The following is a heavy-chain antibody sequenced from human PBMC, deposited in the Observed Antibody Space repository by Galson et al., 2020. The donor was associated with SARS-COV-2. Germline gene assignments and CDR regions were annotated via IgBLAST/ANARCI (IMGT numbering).Heavy chain of an antibody. D-gene: IGHD3-22*01. CDR1: GGSFSGYY. J-gene: IGHJ5*02. Sequence: SETLSLTCAVYGGSFSGYYWSWIRQPPGKGLEWIGEINHSGSTNYNPSLKSRVTISVDTSKNQFSLKLSSVTAADTAVYYCARVDYYDSMSWGQGTLVTVAS. V-gene: IGHV4-34*01. CDR3: ARVDYYDSMS. CDR2: INHSGST.